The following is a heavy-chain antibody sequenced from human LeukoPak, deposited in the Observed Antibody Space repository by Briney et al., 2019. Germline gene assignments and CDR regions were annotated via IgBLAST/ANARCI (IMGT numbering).Heavy chain of an antibody. CDR1: GGSISSSSYY. J-gene: IGHJ4*02. V-gene: IGHV4-39*01. Sequence: PSETLSLTCTVSGGSISSSSYYWGWIRQPPGKGLEWIGSIYYSGSTYYNPSLKSRVTISVDTSKNQFSLKLSSVTAADTAVYYCARLDFWSGQDYWGQGTLVTVSS. D-gene: IGHD3-3*01. CDR3: ARLDFWSGQDY. CDR2: IYYSGST.